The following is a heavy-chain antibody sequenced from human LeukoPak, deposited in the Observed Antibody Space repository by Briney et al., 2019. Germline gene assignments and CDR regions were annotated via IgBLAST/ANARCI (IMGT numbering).Heavy chain of an antibody. CDR2: IIPIFGTA. J-gene: IGHJ6*02. V-gene: IGHV1-69*13. Sequence: ASVKVSRKVSGYTLTELSMHWVRQAPGKGLEWMGGIIPIFGTANYAQKFQGRVTITADESTSTAYMELSSLRSEDTAVYYCASLPVATVTTGYYYGMDVWGQGTTVTVSS. CDR3: ASLPVATVTTGYYYGMDV. CDR1: GYTLTELS. D-gene: IGHD4-17*01.